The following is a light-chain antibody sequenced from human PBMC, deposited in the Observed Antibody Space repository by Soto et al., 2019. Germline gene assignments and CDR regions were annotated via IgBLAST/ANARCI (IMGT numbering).Light chain of an antibody. CDR2: GAS. Sequence: IVLTQSPGTLSLSPVERATLSCRASQSVSSSYLAWYQHKPGPAPRQLIYGASSRSTGIPDRFSGSGSGTDFTLTIARLEPEDFEVYYCENQRTSFGGGTRVEI. V-gene: IGKV3-20*01. CDR3: ENQRTS. CDR1: QSVSSSY. J-gene: IGKJ4*01.